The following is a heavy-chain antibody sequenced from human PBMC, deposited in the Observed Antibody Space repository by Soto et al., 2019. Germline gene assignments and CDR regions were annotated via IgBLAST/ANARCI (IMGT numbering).Heavy chain of an antibody. CDR2: IYPGDSDT. CDR1: GYSFTSYW. D-gene: IGHD1-7*01. Sequence: GESLKISCKGSGYSFTSYWIGWLRQMPVKGLEWMGIIYPGDSDTRYSPSFQGQVTISDDKSISTAYMKWSTLKASDTAMYYCARGGYNWNYVPYYYYGMDVWGQGTKVTVSS. V-gene: IGHV5-51*01. J-gene: IGHJ6*01. CDR3: ARGGYNWNYVPYYYYGMDV.